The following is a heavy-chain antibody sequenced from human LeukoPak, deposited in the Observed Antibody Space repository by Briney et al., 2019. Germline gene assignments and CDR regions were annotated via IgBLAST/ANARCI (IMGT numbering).Heavy chain of an antibody. D-gene: IGHD1-1*01. V-gene: IGHV4-61*01. CDR2: IYYSGST. Sequence: PSETLSLTCTVSGGSDSSGSYYWSWIRQPPGKGLEWIGYIYYSGSTNYNPSLKSRVTISVDTSKNQFSLKLSSVTAADTAVYYCAREDDNWNRFGGFDYWGQGTLVTVSS. CDR3: AREDDNWNRFGGFDY. J-gene: IGHJ4*02. CDR1: GGSDSSGSYY.